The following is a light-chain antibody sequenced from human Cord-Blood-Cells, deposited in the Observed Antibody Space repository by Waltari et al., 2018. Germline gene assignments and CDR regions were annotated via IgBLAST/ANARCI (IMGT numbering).Light chain of an antibody. V-gene: IGLV1-44*01. J-gene: IGLJ1*01. CDR3: AAWDDSLNGYV. Sequence: QSVLTQPPSPSGPPCQRVTCPCSGTSPNIARSTAHWYQQRAGTANKLLIYSNDQRPSGVPDRFSGSKSGTSASLAISGLQSEEEADYYCAAWDDSLNGYVFGTGTKVTVL. CDR1: SPNIARST. CDR2: SND.